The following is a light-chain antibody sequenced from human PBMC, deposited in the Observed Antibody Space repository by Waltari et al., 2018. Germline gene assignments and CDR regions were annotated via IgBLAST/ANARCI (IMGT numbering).Light chain of an antibody. Sequence: DIMMTQATDSLPLSLGARYTINCKSSQSVLYSSNNKNYLAWYQQKPGQPPKLLIYWASTRESGVPDRFSGSGSGTDFTLTISSLQAEDVAVYYCQQYYSTSYTFGQGTKLEIK. CDR2: WAS. J-gene: IGKJ2*01. CDR1: QSVLYSSNNKNY. V-gene: IGKV4-1*01. CDR3: QQYYSTSYT.